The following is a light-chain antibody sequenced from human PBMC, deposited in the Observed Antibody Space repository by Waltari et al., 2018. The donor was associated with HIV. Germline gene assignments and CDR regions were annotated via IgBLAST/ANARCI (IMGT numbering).Light chain of an antibody. J-gene: IGLJ3*02. Sequence: QSALTQPPSVSGSLGQSVPISCTGTSSDIGAYNRFSWYQQPPGTAPKLRIYEVTHRPSGVPVHFSGSKSGNTASLTISGLQADDEADYYCSSYTTSSTWVFGGGTKLTVL. CDR3: SSYTTSSTWV. V-gene: IGLV2-18*02. CDR1: SSDIGAYNR. CDR2: EVT.